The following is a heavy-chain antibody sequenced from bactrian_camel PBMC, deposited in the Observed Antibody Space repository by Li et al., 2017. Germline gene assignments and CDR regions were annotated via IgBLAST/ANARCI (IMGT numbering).Heavy chain of an antibody. CDR1: GCTYCSYD. D-gene: IGHD6*01. J-gene: IGHJ4*01. CDR2: IDSDGST. V-gene: IGHV3S53*01. CDR3: AVAVPWSRLTNPLNTRGYSY. Sequence: VQLVESGGGSVQAGGSLRLSCAASGCTYCSYDMSWYRQAPGKEREFVSAIDSDGSTSYADSVKGRFTISQDNAANTVYLQMNSLKPGDTGMYYCAVAVPWSRLTNPLNTRGYSYWGQGTQVTVS.